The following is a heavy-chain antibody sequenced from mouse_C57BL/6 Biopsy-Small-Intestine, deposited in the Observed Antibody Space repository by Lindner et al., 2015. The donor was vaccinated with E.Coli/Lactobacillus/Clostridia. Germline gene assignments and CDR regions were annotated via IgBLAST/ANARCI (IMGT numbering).Heavy chain of an antibody. Sequence: VQLQESGAELVKPGASVKLSCTASGFNIKEYYMHWVNQRTEQGLEWIGRIDPEDGETKYGPKFQDKATITADTSSNTAHLQLSSLTSEDTAIYYCARVDDSLFTYWGQGTLVTVSA. CDR1: GFNIKEYY. D-gene: IGHD2-4*01. CDR3: ARVDDSLFTY. CDR2: IDPEDGET. V-gene: IGHV14-2*01. J-gene: IGHJ3*01.